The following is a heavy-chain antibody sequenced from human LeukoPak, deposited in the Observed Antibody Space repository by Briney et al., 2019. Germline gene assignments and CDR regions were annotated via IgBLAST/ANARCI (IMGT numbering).Heavy chain of an antibody. Sequence: GGSLRLSCADSGFTFSNYAMTWVRQTAGKGLAWVPTIIGVGYTTYYADSVKGRFTMSRDNSKNTLYLQMNTLRAEDTAVYYCAVYCSGGCYSGLVWGQGTLVTVSS. J-gene: IGHJ4*02. CDR1: GFTFSNYA. CDR3: AVYCSGGCYSGLV. V-gene: IGHV3-23*01. D-gene: IGHD2-21*02. CDR2: IIGVGYTT.